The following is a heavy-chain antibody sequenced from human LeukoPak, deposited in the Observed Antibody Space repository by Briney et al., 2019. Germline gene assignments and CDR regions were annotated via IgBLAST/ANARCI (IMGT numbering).Heavy chain of an antibody. D-gene: IGHD2-2*01. J-gene: IGHJ6*03. V-gene: IGHV3-7*01. CDR1: GFTFSSYS. CDR3: ARARSGCSSTSCYVYYYYMDV. Sequence: PGGSLRLSCAASGFTFSSYSMSWVRQAPGKGLEWVANIKQDGSEKYYVDSVKGRFTISRDNAKNSLYLQMNSLRAEDTAVYYCARARSGCSSTSCYVYYYYMDVWGKGTTVTISS. CDR2: IKQDGSEK.